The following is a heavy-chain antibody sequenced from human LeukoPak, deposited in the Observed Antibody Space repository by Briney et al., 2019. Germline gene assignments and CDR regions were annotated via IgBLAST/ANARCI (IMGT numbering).Heavy chain of an antibody. CDR1: GYTFTSYD. J-gene: IGHJ4*02. D-gene: IGHD6-19*01. Sequence: ASVKVSCKASGYTFTSYDINWVRQATGQGLEWMGWMNPNSGNTGYAQKFQGRVTMTRNTSISTAYMELSSLRSEDTAMYYCARGLAVAGTGDYWGQGTLVTVSS. CDR3: ARGLAVAGTGDY. V-gene: IGHV1-8*01. CDR2: MNPNSGNT.